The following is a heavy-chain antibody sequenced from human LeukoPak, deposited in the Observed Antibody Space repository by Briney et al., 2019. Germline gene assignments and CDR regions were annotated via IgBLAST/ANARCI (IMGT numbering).Heavy chain of an antibody. Sequence: GGSLRLYCAASGFTFSGSAMLWVRQASGKGLEWVGRIRSKDNSYATAYAAPVKGRFTISRDDSTNTAYLQMNSLKTEDTAVYYCTRHVRCPGDYFWSGYLDYWGQGILVTVSS. CDR1: GFTFSGSA. J-gene: IGHJ4*02. CDR2: IRSKDNSYAT. CDR3: TRHVRCPGDYFWSGYLDY. V-gene: IGHV3-73*01. D-gene: IGHD3-3*01.